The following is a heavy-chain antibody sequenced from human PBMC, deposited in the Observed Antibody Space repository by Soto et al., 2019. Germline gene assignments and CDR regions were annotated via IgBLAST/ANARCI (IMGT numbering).Heavy chain of an antibody. CDR2: IWFDGTKK. D-gene: IGHD3-3*01. Sequence: PGGSLRLSCAASGFTFSTYGMHWVRQAPGKGLEWVAVIWFDGTKKYYADSVNGRFTISRDNSKNTLYLQMNSLRTEDTAVYYCTRDVARFLEWSHAFDIWGQGTMVTVSS. CDR1: GFTFSTYG. J-gene: IGHJ3*02. CDR3: TRDVARFLEWSHAFDI. V-gene: IGHV3-33*01.